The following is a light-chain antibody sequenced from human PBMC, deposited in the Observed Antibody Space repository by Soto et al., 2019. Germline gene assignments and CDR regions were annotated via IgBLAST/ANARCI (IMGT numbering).Light chain of an antibody. Sequence: EIVLTQSPGTLSLSPGERATLSCRSSQSVTSGYLAWYQQQPNQAPRLLIYGASYRATDIPDRFSGGGSGTDFTLTISRLEPEDFAVYYCQQYGSSPPSVTFGQGTRLEIK. V-gene: IGKV3-20*01. J-gene: IGKJ5*01. CDR1: QSVTSGY. CDR2: GAS. CDR3: QQYGSSPPSVT.